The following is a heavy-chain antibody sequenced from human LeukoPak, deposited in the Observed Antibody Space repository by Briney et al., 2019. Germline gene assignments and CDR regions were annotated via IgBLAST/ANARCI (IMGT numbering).Heavy chain of an antibody. Sequence: PGGSLRLSCAASGFTFSSYAMSWVRQAPGKGLEWVSAISGSGGSTYYADSVKGRFTISRDNSKNTLYLQMNSLRAEDTAVYYCAKGTIDILTGQSYGVDVWGQGTTVTVSS. J-gene: IGHJ6*02. V-gene: IGHV3-23*01. D-gene: IGHD3-9*01. CDR2: ISGSGGST. CDR1: GFTFSSYA. CDR3: AKGTIDILTGQSYGVDV.